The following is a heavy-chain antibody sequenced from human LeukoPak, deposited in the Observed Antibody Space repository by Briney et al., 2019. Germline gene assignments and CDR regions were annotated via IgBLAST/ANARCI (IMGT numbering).Heavy chain of an antibody. CDR3: ARGVPRSGYDYVWGSYRYTNDY. CDR2: MNPNSGNT. J-gene: IGHJ4*02. D-gene: IGHD3-16*02. Sequence: GASVKVSCKASGYTFTSYDINWVRQATGQGLEWMGWMNPNSGNTGYAQKFQGRVTMTRNTSISTAYMELSGLRSEDTAVYYCARGVPRSGYDYVWGSYRYTNDYWGQGTLVTVSS. V-gene: IGHV1-8*01. CDR1: GYTFTSYD.